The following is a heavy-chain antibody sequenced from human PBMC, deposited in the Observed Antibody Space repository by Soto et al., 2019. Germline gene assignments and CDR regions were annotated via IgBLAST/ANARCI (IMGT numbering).Heavy chain of an antibody. CDR2: IYYSGST. CDR3: ARGYCSSTSCRKGPGYGMDV. J-gene: IGHJ6*02. Sequence: TLSLTCTVSGGSISSGGYYWSWIRQHPGKGLEWIGYIYYSGSTSYNPSLKSRVTISVDTSKNQFSLKLSSVTAADTAVYYCARGYCSSTSCRKGPGYGMDVWGQGTTVTVSS. V-gene: IGHV4-31*03. CDR1: GGSISSGGYY. D-gene: IGHD2-2*01.